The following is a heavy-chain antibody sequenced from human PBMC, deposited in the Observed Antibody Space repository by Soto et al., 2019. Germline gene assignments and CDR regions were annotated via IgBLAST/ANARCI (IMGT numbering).Heavy chain of an antibody. CDR2: ISGSGGST. D-gene: IGHD4-17*01. CDR3: AKGYGDYGYYYYYMDV. Sequence: EVQLLESGGGLVQPGGSLRLSCEASGFTFSSYAMSWVRQAPGKGLEWVSAISGSGGSTYYADSVKGRFTISRDNSKNTLYLQMNSLRAEDTAVYYCAKGYGDYGYYYYYMDVWGKGTTVTVSS. V-gene: IGHV3-23*01. J-gene: IGHJ6*03. CDR1: GFTFSSYA.